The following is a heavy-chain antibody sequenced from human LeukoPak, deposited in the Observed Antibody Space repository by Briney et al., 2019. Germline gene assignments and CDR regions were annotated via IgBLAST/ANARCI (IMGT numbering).Heavy chain of an antibody. CDR1: GFTFRRHW. J-gene: IGHJ2*01. V-gene: IGHV3-7*01. CDR3: SSAGAAARPRWYLDV. CDR2: IGQDASET. Sequence: GGSLRLSCEVSGFTFRRHWISWVRQAPGKGLEWLGNIGQDASETNYVDSVKGRFTISRDNAKGSVYLQMNSLRDEDTAVYYCSSAGAAARPRWYLDVWGRGTRVTVSS. D-gene: IGHD6-13*01.